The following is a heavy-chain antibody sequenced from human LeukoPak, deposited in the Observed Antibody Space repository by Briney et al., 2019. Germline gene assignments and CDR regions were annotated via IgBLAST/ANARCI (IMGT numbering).Heavy chain of an antibody. CDR3: ARGAVASAEYFQH. CDR1: GGSVSSGSYY. Sequence: PSETLSLTCTVSGGSVSSGSYYWSWIRQPPGKGLEWIGYIYYSGSTNYNPSLKSRVTISVDTSKNQFSLKLSSVTAADTAVYYCARGAVASAEYFQHWGQGTLVTVSS. CDR2: IYYSGST. J-gene: IGHJ1*01. V-gene: IGHV4-61*01. D-gene: IGHD6-19*01.